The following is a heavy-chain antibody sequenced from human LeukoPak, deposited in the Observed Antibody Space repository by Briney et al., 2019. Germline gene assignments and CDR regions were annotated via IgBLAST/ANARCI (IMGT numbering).Heavy chain of an antibody. CDR1: GGSISSSSYY. Sequence: SETLSLTCTVSGGSISSSSYYWGWIRQPPGKGLEWIGSIYYSGSTYYNPSLKSRVTISVDTSKNQFSLKLSSVTAADTAVYYCARDGSVDTAMDTFDYWGQGTLVTVSS. D-gene: IGHD5-18*01. CDR2: IYYSGST. J-gene: IGHJ4*02. CDR3: ARDGSVDTAMDTFDY. V-gene: IGHV4-39*07.